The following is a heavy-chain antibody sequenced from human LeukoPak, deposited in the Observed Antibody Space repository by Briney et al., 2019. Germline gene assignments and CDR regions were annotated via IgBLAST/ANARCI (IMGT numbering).Heavy chain of an antibody. Sequence: ASVKVSCKASGYAFTSYGISWVRQAPGQGLEWMGWISAYNGNTNYAQKLQGRVTMTTDTSTSTAYMELRSLRSDDTAVYYCARGRQNYDFWSTTAIAFDIWGQGTMVTVSS. CDR1: GYAFTSYG. CDR3: ARGRQNYDFWSTTAIAFDI. J-gene: IGHJ3*02. CDR2: ISAYNGNT. D-gene: IGHD3-3*01. V-gene: IGHV1-18*01.